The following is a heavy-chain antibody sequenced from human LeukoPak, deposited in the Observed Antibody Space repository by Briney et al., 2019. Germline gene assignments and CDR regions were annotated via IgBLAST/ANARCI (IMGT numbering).Heavy chain of an antibody. Sequence: GGSLRLSCAASGFTFSNYGMHWVRQAPGKGLEWVAVISYDGSNKYYADSVKGRFTIPRDNSKNTLYLQMNSLRAEDTAVYYCASHVGSTRNFDYWGQGTLVTVSS. CDR2: ISYDGSNK. J-gene: IGHJ4*02. CDR1: GFTFSNYG. D-gene: IGHD2-2*01. CDR3: ASHVGSTRNFDY. V-gene: IGHV3-30*03.